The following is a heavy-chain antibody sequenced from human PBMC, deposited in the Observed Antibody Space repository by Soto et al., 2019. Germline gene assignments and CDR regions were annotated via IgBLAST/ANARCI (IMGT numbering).Heavy chain of an antibody. J-gene: IGHJ1*01. Sequence: KPSESLSLTCTVSGGSISSYYWSWIRQPPGKGLEWIGYIYYSGSTNYNPSLKSRVTISVDTSKNQFSLKLSSVTAADTAVYYCARGTPKYSSSWFQHWGQGTLVTVSS. CDR2: IYYSGST. CDR3: ARGTPKYSSSWFQH. D-gene: IGHD6-13*01. V-gene: IGHV4-59*01. CDR1: GGSISSYY.